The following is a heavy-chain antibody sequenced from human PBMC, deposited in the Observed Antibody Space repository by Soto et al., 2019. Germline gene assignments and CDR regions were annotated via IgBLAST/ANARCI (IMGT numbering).Heavy chain of an antibody. CDR2: INPYNGNT. J-gene: IGHJ6*02. Sequence: QVQLVQSGAEVKKPGASVKVSCKASGYTFTSYGISWVRQAPGQGLEWMGWINPYNGNTNYAQKFQGRVTIAADESTSTAYMELSSLRSDDTAVYYCASPAAGTGSYYYGMDVWGQGTTVTVSS. CDR3: ASPAAGTGSYYYGMDV. V-gene: IGHV1-18*01. D-gene: IGHD6-13*01. CDR1: GYTFTSYG.